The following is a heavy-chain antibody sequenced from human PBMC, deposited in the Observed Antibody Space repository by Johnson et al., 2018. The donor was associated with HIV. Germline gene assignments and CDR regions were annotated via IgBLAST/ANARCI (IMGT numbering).Heavy chain of an antibody. CDR2: IKQDGGEK. V-gene: IGHV3-7*04. CDR3: ARAAERRSDYPTDGFDI. CDR1: GFSFSNYW. J-gene: IGHJ3*02. D-gene: IGHD3-22*01. Sequence: VQLVESGGGLVQPGGSLRLSCAASGFSFSNYWMSWVRRAPWKGLEWVANIKQDGGEKYYVDSLKGGFTFSRAKDMGSLFLQMNSRRTEDTAVYYCARAAERRSDYPTDGFDIWGEGTMVNVSS.